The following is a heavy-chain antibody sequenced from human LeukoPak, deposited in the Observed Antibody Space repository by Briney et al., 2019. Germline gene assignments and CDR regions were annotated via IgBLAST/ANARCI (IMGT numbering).Heavy chain of an antibody. CDR1: GFTFSSYS. J-gene: IGHJ6*02. CDR3: ARDLPIAVAGDTATHYGIDV. V-gene: IGHV3-21*01. Sequence: KTGRSLRLSCAASGFTFSSYSMNWVRQAPGKGLEWVSSISSSSSYIYYADSVKGRLTSSRDNAKNSLYLQMNSLRAEDTAVYYCARDLPIAVAGDTATHYGIDVWGQGTTVTVSS. D-gene: IGHD6-19*01. CDR2: ISSSSSYI.